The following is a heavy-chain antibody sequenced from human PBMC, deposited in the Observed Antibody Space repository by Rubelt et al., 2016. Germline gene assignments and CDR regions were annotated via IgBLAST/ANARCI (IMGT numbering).Heavy chain of an antibody. D-gene: IGHD1-1*01. CDR1: GFSLSTSGMC. V-gene: IGHV2-70*01. CDR2: IDWEDDK. J-gene: IGHJ4*02. CDR3: ARTQTETEPDY. Sequence: QVTLRESGPALVKPTQTLTLTCTFSGFSLSTSGMCVSWIRQPPGKALAWLALIDWEDDKYYSTSLRTRITISKDTSANRVFLTMTDMDPVDTATYYCARTQTETEPDYWGQGTVVTVSS.